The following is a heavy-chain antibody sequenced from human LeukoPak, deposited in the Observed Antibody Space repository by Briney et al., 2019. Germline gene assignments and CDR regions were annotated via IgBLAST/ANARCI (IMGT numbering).Heavy chain of an antibody. CDR3: ARDARSGKNNY. D-gene: IGHD3-3*01. J-gene: IGHJ4*02. CDR1: GFTFSSYS. Sequence: GGSLRLSCAASGFTFSSYSMNWVRQSPGKGLEWVSSISSSSSYIYYADSVKGRFTISRDNAKNSLYLQMNSLRAEDTAVYYCARDARSGKNNYWGQGTLVTVSS. V-gene: IGHV3-21*01. CDR2: ISSSSSYI.